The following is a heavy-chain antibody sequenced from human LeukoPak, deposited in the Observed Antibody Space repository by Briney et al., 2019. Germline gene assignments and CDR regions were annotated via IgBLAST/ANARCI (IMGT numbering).Heavy chain of an antibody. D-gene: IGHD4-11*01. CDR3: ARGHDYSNQFDY. J-gene: IGHJ4*02. V-gene: IGHV1-2*06. CDR2: INPNSGGT. Sequence: GASVKVSCKASGYTFTGYYMHWVRQAPGQGLEWMGRINPNSGGTNYAQKFQGRVTMTRDTSISTAYMELSSLRSEDTAVYYCARGHDYSNQFDYWGQGTLVTVSS. CDR1: GYTFTGYY.